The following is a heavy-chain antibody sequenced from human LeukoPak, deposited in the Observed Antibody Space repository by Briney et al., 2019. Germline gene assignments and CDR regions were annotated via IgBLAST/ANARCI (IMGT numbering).Heavy chain of an antibody. V-gene: IGHV3-23*01. D-gene: IGHD6-19*01. J-gene: IGHJ4*02. Sequence: GGSLRLSCAASGFTFSNYAMSWVRQAPGKGLEWVSAISGSGGSTYYADSVKGRFTISRDNSKNTLYLQMNSLRAEDTAVYYCAKVTWSSGWYWDYWGQGTLVTVSS. CDR1: GFTFSNYA. CDR3: AKVTWSSGWYWDY. CDR2: ISGSGGST.